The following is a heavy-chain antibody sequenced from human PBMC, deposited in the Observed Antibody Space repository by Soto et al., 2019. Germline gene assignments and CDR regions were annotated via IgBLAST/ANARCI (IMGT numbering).Heavy chain of an antibody. V-gene: IGHV3-21*01. J-gene: IGHJ6*02. Sequence: GGSLRLSCAASGFPFSSYSMNWVRQAPGKGLEWVSSISSSSSYIYYADSVKGRFTISRDNAKNSLYLQMNSLRAEDTAVYYCARAYCSSTSCYPYYGMDVWGQGTTVTVSS. D-gene: IGHD2-2*01. CDR3: ARAYCSSTSCYPYYGMDV. CDR1: GFPFSSYS. CDR2: ISSSSSYI.